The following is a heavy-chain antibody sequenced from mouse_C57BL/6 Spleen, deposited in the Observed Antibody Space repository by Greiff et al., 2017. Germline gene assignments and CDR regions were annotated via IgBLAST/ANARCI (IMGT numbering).Heavy chain of an antibody. CDR3: ARGGDGYPFDY. J-gene: IGHJ2*01. V-gene: IGHV1-54*01. CDR1: GYAFTNYL. CDR2: INPGSGGT. Sequence: QVQLQQSGAELVRPGTSVKVSCKASGYAFTNYLIEWVKQRPGQGLEWIGVINPGSGGTNYNEKFKGKATLTADKSSSTAYMQLSSLTSEDSAVYFCARGGDGYPFDYWGQGTTLTVSS. D-gene: IGHD2-3*01.